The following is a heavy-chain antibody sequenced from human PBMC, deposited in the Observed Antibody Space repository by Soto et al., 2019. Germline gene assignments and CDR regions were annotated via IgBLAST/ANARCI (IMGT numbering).Heavy chain of an antibody. CDR3: ARGESKRGLDV. CDR1: GFTFSVYS. V-gene: IGHV3-21*01. CDR2: ISSSESFI. Sequence: GGSLRLSCAPSGFTFSVYSMNWVRQAPGKGLEWVSSISSSESFIFYADSVKGRFTISRDNAKNAPYLQMNSVSAEDTAVYQCARGESKRGLDVWGQGTTVTVSS. J-gene: IGHJ6*02. D-gene: IGHD3-16*01.